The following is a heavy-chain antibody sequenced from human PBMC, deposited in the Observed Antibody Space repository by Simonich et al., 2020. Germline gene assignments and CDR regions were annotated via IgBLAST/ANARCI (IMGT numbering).Heavy chain of an antibody. CDR3: ARARLYSSSHAFDI. V-gene: IGHV1-2*02. Sequence: QVQLVQSGAEVKKPGASVKVSCKASGYTFTGYYMHWVRQAPGQGLEWMGWINPNSGGTNYAKKFQGRVTRTRDTSISTAYMELSRLRSDDTAVYYCARARLYSSSHAFDIWGQGTMVTVSS. D-gene: IGHD6-6*01. CDR2: INPNSGGT. CDR1: GYTFTGYY. J-gene: IGHJ3*02.